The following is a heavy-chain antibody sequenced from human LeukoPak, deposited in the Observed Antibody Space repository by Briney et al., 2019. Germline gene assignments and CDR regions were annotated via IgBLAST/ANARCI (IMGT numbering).Heavy chain of an antibody. J-gene: IGHJ4*02. V-gene: IGHV3-21*01. Sequence: PGGSLRFSCAASGFTFSSYSMNWVRQAPGKGLEWVSSISSSSSYIYYADSVKGRFTISRDNAKNSLYLQMNSLRAEDTAVYYCARDREVGSSGYYFDYWGQGTLVTVSS. CDR1: GFTFSSYS. CDR3: ARDREVGSSGYYFDY. CDR2: ISSSSSYI. D-gene: IGHD3-22*01.